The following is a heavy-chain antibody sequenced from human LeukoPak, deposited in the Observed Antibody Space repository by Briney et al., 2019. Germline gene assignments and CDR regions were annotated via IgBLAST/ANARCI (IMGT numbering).Heavy chain of an antibody. J-gene: IGHJ3*02. CDR1: GGTFSSYA. CDR3: ARIPHHLEGIVGAPI. CDR2: IIPIFGTA. V-gene: IGHV1-69*13. Sequence: GASVKVSCKASGGTFSSYAISWVRQAPGQGLEWMGGIIPIFGTANYAQKFQGRVTITADESTSTAYMELSSLRSEDTAVYYCARIPHHLEGIVGAPIWGQGTMVTVSS. D-gene: IGHD1-26*01.